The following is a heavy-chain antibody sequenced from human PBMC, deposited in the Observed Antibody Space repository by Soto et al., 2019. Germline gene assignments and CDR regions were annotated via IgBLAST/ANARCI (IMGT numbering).Heavy chain of an antibody. Sequence: GGSLRLSCEASGFTFSGYWMSWVRQAPGKGLEWVADIKHDGSVQYYVDSVKGRFTISRDNAKKLLYLQMNGLRAEDTALYYCARAPYSNGWYRFDLWGQGTLVTVSS. V-gene: IGHV3-7*03. D-gene: IGHD6-19*01. CDR1: GFTFSGYW. CDR3: ARAPYSNGWYRFDL. CDR2: IKHDGSVQ. J-gene: IGHJ4*02.